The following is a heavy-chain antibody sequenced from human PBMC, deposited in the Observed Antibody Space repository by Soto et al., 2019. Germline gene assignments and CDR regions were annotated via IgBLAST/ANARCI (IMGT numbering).Heavy chain of an antibody. D-gene: IGHD3-22*01. J-gene: IGHJ4*02. CDR2: IWYDGSNK. V-gene: IGHV3-33*01. CDR1: GFTFSSYG. CDR3: ARDWLVDYYDSSGWGY. Sequence: QVQLVESGGGVVQPGRSLRLSCAASGFTFSSYGMHWVRQAPGKGLEWVAVIWYDGSNKYYADSVKGRFTISRDNSKNTLYLQMNSLRAEDTAVYYCARDWLVDYYDSSGWGYWGQGTLVTVSS.